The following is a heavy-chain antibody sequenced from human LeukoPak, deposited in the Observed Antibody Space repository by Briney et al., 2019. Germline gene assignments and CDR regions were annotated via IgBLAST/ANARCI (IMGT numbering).Heavy chain of an antibody. V-gene: IGHV5-51*01. Sequence: GESLKISCKGSGYSFTSYWTGWVRQMPGKGLEWMGIIYPGDSDTRYSPSFQGQVTISADKSISTAYLQWSSLKASDTAMYYCATSANYYDSRGYHYFDYWGQGTLVTVSS. CDR3: ATSANYYDSRGYHYFDY. D-gene: IGHD3-22*01. J-gene: IGHJ4*02. CDR2: IYPGDSDT. CDR1: GYSFTSYW.